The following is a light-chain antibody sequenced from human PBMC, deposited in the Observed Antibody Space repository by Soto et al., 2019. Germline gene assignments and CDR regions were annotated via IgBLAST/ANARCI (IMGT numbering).Light chain of an antibody. CDR1: TIGSKS. J-gene: IGLJ2*01. CDR3: QVCDSSGDHPGVV. Sequence: SYELTQPTSVSVAPGQTARITCGGNTIGSKSVHWYQQKPGQAPVLVVHDDSDRPSGIPERFSGSNSGNTATLTTSRVEAGDEADDYCQVCDSSGDHPGVVFGGRTKLTVL. V-gene: IGLV3-21*02. CDR2: DDS.